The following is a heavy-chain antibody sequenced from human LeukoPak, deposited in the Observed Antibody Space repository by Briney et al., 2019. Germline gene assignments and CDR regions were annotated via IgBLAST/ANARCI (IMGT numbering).Heavy chain of an antibody. J-gene: IGHJ6*03. CDR2: MNGGNGNT. Sequence: ASVKVSCKASGYIFTDYAIHWLRQAPGQRPEWMGWMNGGNGNTKYLQKFQGRITLIRDTSAATAYMELSSLRHDDLAVYYCARGRGTSGSNRDFYYYYYMDVWGKGTTVTVSS. CDR1: GYIFTDYA. D-gene: IGHD2-15*01. CDR3: ARGRGTSGSNRDFYYYYYMDV. V-gene: IGHV1-3*01.